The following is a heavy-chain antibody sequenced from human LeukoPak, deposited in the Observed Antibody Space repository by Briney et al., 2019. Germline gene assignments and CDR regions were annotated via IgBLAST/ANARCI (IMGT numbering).Heavy chain of an antibody. CDR2: IYYSGST. Sequence: SETLSLTCTVSGGSISSYYWSWIRQPPGKGLEWIGYIYYSGSTNYNPSLKSQVSISVDTSKNQFSLKVSSVPPADTAEYYCARGRAAAEVYWGQGTLVTVSS. CDR1: GGSISSYY. J-gene: IGHJ4*02. V-gene: IGHV4-59*01. D-gene: IGHD6-13*01. CDR3: ARGRAAAEVY.